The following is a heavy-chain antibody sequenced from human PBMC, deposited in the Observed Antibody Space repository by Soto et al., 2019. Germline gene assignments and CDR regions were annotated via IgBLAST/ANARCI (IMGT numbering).Heavy chain of an antibody. J-gene: IGHJ6*02. V-gene: IGHV4-34*01. D-gene: IGHD3-16*02. CDR3: AREIYVWGSYRYDYYYYGMDV. Sequence: SETLSLTCAVYGGSFSGYYWSWIRQPPGKGLEWIGEINHSGSTNYNPSLKSRVTISLDTSKNQFSLKLSSVTAADTAVYYCAREIYVWGSYRYDYYYYGMDVWGQGTTVTVSS. CDR2: INHSGST. CDR1: GGSFSGYY.